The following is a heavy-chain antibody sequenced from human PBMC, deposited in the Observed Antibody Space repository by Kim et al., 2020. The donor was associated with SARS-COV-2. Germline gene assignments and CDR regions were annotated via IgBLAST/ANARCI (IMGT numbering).Heavy chain of an antibody. CDR2: ISSSSYI. J-gene: IGHJ2*01. D-gene: IGHD2-2*01. CDR1: GFTFSSYS. Sequence: GGSLRLSCAASGFTFSSYSMNWVRQAPGKGLEWVSSISSSSYIYYADSVKGRFTISRDNAKNSLYLQMNSLRAEDTAVYYCARTPLYCSSTSCYAFWYFDLWGRGTLVTVSS. V-gene: IGHV3-21*01. CDR3: ARTPLYCSSTSCYAFWYFDL.